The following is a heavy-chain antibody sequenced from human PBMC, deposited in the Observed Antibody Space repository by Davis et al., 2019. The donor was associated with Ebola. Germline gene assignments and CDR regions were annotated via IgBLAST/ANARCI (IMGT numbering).Heavy chain of an antibody. CDR3: TPDIVVAN. Sequence: GGSLRLSCAASGFTFSSYAMSWVRQAPGKGLEWVSAISGSGGSTYYADSVKGRFTISRDDSKSIAYLQMNSLKTEDTAVYYCTPDIVVANWGQGTLVTVSS. V-gene: IGHV3-23*01. D-gene: IGHD2-15*01. CDR2: ISGSGGST. CDR1: GFTFSSYA. J-gene: IGHJ4*02.